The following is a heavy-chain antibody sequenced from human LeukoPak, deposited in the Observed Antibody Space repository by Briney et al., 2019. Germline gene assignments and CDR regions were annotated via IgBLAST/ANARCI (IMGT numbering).Heavy chain of an antibody. CDR3: ARGEIAVAGLFDY. D-gene: IGHD6-19*01. CDR2: INHSGST. CDR1: GGSFSGYY. Sequence: PSETLSLTCAVYGGSFSGYYWSWIRQPPGKGLEWIGEINHSGSTNYNPSLKSRVTISVDTSKNQFSLKLSSVTAADTAVYYCARGEIAVAGLFDYWGQGTLVTVSS. J-gene: IGHJ4*02. V-gene: IGHV4-34*01.